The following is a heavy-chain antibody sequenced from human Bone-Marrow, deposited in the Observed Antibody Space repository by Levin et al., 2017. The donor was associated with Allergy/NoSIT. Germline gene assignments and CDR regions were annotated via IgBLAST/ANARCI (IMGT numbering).Heavy chain of an antibody. CDR1: GFTVSSHY. J-gene: IGHJ4*02. V-gene: IGHV3-53*01. D-gene: IGHD3-10*01. CDR3: ARGWFGELLSH. Sequence: GESLKISCAASGFTVSSHYMSWVRQAPGKGPEWVSVIYSGGSTYYADSVKGRFTISRDNSKNTLCLQMNSLRAEDTAVYYCARGWFGELLSHWGQGTLVTVSS. CDR2: IYSGGST.